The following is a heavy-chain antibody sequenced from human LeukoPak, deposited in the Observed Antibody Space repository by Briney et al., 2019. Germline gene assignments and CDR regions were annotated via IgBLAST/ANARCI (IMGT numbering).Heavy chain of an antibody. J-gene: IGHJ4*02. CDR1: GYTFTSYY. Sequence: ASVKVSCKASGYTFTSYYMHWVRQAPGQGLEWMGITNPSGGSTSYAQKFQGRVTMTRDTSTSTVYMELSSLRSEDTAVYYCARAMMATTGFDYWGQGTLVTVSS. CDR3: ARAMMATTGFDY. V-gene: IGHV1-46*01. CDR2: TNPSGGST. D-gene: IGHD5-12*01.